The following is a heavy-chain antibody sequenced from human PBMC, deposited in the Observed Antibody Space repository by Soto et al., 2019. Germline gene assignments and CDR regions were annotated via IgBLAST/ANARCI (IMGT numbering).Heavy chain of an antibody. D-gene: IGHD4-17*01. J-gene: IGHJ3*02. CDR2: IWYDGSNK. CDR3: ATDFDYGAPCAFDI. CDR1: GFTFSSXG. V-gene: IGHV3-33*01. Sequence: SRRLSCAASGFTFSSXGMYWVRQAPGKGLEWVEVIWYDGSNKYYADSVKGRFTISRDNSKNMLYLQMNSLRAEDTAVYYCATDFDYGAPCAFDIWHQGTMGSV.